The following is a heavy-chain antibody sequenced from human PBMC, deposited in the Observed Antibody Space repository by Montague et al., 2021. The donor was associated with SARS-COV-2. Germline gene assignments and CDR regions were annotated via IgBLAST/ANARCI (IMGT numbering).Heavy chain of an antibody. CDR1: SDSISSYY. Sequence: SETLSLTCSVSSDSISSYYYNWIRQTPGKGLEWIGYAYYVPSTNXANTNSNPSLKRRVTISLDTSENQFSLKLSSVTAADTAVYYCARTWRFGQSYGLDIWGQGTMVTVSS. CDR2: AYYVPSTNXANT. J-gene: IGHJ3*02. CDR3: ARTWRFGQSYGLDI. D-gene: IGHD3-16*01. V-gene: IGHV4-59*01.